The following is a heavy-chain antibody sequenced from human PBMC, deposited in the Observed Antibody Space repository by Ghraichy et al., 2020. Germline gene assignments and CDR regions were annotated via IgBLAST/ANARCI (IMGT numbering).Heavy chain of an antibody. CDR2: ISAYNCNT. CDR3: ARVLVGAQPYYFDY. Sequence: ASVKVSCKASGYTFTSYGISWVRQAPGQGLEWMGWISAYNCNTNYAQKLQGRVTMTTDTSTSTAYMELRSLRSDDTAVYYCARVLVGAQPYYFDYWGQGTLVTVSS. J-gene: IGHJ4*02. V-gene: IGHV1-18*04. CDR1: GYTFTSYG. D-gene: IGHD1-26*01.